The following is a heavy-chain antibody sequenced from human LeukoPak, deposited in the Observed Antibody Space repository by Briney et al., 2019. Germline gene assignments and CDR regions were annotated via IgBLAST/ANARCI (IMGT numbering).Heavy chain of an antibody. CDR2: INHSGST. V-gene: IGHV4-34*01. Sequence: PSETLSLTCAVYGGSFSGYYWSWIRQPPGKGLEWIGEINHSGSTNYNPSLKSRVTISVDTSKNQFSLKLSSVTAADTAVYYCARTNGDSAEYFQHWGQGTLVTVSS. D-gene: IGHD4-17*01. CDR1: GGSFSGYY. CDR3: ARTNGDSAEYFQH. J-gene: IGHJ1*01.